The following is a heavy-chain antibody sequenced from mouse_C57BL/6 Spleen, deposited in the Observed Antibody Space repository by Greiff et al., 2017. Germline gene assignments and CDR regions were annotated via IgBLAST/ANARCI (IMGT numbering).Heavy chain of an antibody. D-gene: IGHD3-2*02. Sequence: EVQLVESGPGLVKPSQSLSLTCSVTGYSITSGYYWNWIRQFPGNKLEWMGYISYDGSNNYNPSLKNRISITRDTSKNQFFLKLNSVTTEDTATYYCARGPGDYAMDYWGQGTSVTVSS. J-gene: IGHJ4*01. CDR2: ISYDGSN. V-gene: IGHV3-6*01. CDR1: GYSITSGYY. CDR3: ARGPGDYAMDY.